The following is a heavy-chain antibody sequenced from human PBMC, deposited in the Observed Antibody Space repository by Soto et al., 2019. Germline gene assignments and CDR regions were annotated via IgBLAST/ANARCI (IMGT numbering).Heavy chain of an antibody. V-gene: IGHV4-4*07. Sequence: SETLSLTRTASGGSISSYYWSWIRQPAGKGLEWIGRIYTSGSTNYNPSLKSRVTMSVDTSKNQFSLKLSSVTAADTAVYYCARAPSAYFGVVMAFDYWGQGTLVTVSS. D-gene: IGHD3-3*01. CDR3: ARAPSAYFGVVMAFDY. J-gene: IGHJ4*02. CDR1: GGSISSYY. CDR2: IYTSGST.